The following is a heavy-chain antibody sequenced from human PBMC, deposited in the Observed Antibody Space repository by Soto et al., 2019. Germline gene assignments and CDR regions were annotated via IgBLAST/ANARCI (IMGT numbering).Heavy chain of an antibody. Sequence: GASVKVSCKASGYTFTIDAIHWVRQAPGQRPEWMGWINAGNGDTNYSQKFQGRVTISRDTSASTAYLDLSSLISEDTAVYYCARSYSGYAFSLFDFWGQGTVVTVSS. CDR1: GYTFTIDA. CDR2: INAGNGDT. V-gene: IGHV1-3*01. J-gene: IGHJ4*02. CDR3: ARSYSGYAFSLFDF. D-gene: IGHD5-12*01.